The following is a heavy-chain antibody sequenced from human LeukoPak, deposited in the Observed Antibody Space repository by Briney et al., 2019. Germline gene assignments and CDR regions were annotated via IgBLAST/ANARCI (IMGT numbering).Heavy chain of an antibody. CDR2: VKHSGST. V-gene: IGHV4-34*01. Sequence: SETLSLTCAVSGGSFSDYYWSWIRQPPGKGLEWIGEVKHSGSTSYTPSLKSRVTISVDTSKNQFSLKLSSVTAADTAVYYCARRESRSSFDYWGQGTLVTVSS. J-gene: IGHJ4*02. D-gene: IGHD6-6*01. CDR3: ARRESRSSFDY. CDR1: GGSFSDYY.